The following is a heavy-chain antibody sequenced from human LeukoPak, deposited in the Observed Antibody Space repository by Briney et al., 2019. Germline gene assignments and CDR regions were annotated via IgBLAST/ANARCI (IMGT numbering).Heavy chain of an antibody. CDR1: GFTFSSYA. CDR2: VSGSGGNT. Sequence: GGSLRLSCAASGFTFSSYAMSWVRQAPGKGLEWVSGVSGSGGNTYYTDSVRGRLSISRDNSKNTLCLQVNSLRAEDTAVYYCAKGRTEGGTLALDYWGQGTLVTVSS. V-gene: IGHV3-23*01. D-gene: IGHD6-19*01. CDR3: AKGRTEGGTLALDY. J-gene: IGHJ4*02.